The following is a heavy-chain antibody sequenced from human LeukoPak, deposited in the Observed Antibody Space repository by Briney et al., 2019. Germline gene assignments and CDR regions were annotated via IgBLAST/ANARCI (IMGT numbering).Heavy chain of an antibody. J-gene: IGHJ5*02. CDR3: AKALNVLVPSTSRWFDP. CDR2: ISDGSAAT. V-gene: IGHV3-23*01. D-gene: IGHD2-2*01. CDR1: GFTFSNYA. Sequence: PGGSLRLSCAASGFTFSNYAMTWARQAPGKGLEWVSTISDGSAATYYADSVKGRFTISRDNSKNTLSLQMNSLRAQDTAVYYCAKALNVLVPSTSRWFDPWGQGTLVTVSS.